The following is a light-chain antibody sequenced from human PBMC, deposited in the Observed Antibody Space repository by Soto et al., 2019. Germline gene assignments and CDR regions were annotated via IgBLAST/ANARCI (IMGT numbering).Light chain of an antibody. CDR2: DVS. CDR1: SSDVGGHNY. CDR3: CSYAGSYTWI. V-gene: IGLV2-11*01. J-gene: IGLJ2*01. Sequence: QSALTQPRSVSGSPGQSVTISCTGTSSDVGGHNYVSWYQQHPGKAPKLMIYDVSKRPSGVPDRFSGSKSGNTASLTISGLQAEDEADYYCCSYAGSYTWIFGGGTK.